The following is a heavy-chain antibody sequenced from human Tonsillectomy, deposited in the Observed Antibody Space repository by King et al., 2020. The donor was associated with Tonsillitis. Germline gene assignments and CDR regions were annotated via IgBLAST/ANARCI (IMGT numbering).Heavy chain of an antibody. V-gene: IGHV1-2*02. CDR3: ARDRTGSDSWYVEL. J-gene: IGHJ2*01. Sequence: QLVQSGAEVKKPGASVKVSCKASGYTFTGYYMHWVRQAPGQGLEWMGWINPNSGGTNSAQRFQGRVTMTMDTSINTAYLELSRLTSDDTAVYYWARDRTGSDSWYVELWGRGALVTVSS. D-gene: IGHD1-26*01. CDR1: GYTFTGYY. CDR2: INPNSGGT.